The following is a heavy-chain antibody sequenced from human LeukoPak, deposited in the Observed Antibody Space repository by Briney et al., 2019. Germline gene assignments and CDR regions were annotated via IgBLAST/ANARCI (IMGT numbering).Heavy chain of an antibody. Sequence: SETLSLTCTVSGGSISSFYWSWIRQPPGKGLEWIGYIYYSGSTYYNPSLNSRVTISVDTSKNQFSLKLNSVTAADTAVYYCARGYTSRFWYFDLWGRGTLVTVSS. CDR3: ARGYTSRFWYFDL. CDR1: GGSISSFY. J-gene: IGHJ2*01. V-gene: IGHV4-59*04. D-gene: IGHD5-18*01. CDR2: IYYSGST.